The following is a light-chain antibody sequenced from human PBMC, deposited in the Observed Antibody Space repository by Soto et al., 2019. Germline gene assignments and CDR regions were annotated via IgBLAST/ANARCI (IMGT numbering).Light chain of an antibody. Sequence: QSVLTQPPSVSGAPGQRVTISCTGSSSNIGAGYDVHWYQQLPGTAPKLLIYGNSNRPSGVPDRFSGSKSGTSASLAITGLRAEYEADYYCQSYDSRLSGWVFGGGTKVTVL. V-gene: IGLV1-40*01. CDR1: SSNIGAGYD. J-gene: IGLJ3*02. CDR3: QSYDSRLSGWV. CDR2: GNS.